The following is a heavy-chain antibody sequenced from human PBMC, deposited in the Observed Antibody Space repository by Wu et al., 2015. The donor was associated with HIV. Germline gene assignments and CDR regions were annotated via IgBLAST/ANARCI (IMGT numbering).Heavy chain of an antibody. J-gene: IGHJ4*01. D-gene: IGHD6-19*01. Sequence: QVHLMQSGSEVKKPGASMRVSCKASGYTFSDYYIQWVRQVPGQGLEWMGWINPNTGATNYAQKFQGRVTMTRDTSISTAYMELSRLKYDDTAVYYCASAYSTGWYSDYWGQGTLVTVSS. V-gene: IGHV1-2*02. CDR3: ASAYSTGWYSDY. CDR2: INPNTGAT. CDR1: GYTFSDYY.